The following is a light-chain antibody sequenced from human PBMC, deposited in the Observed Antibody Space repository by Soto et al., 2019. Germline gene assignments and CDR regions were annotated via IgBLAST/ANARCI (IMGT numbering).Light chain of an antibody. V-gene: IGLV2-14*01. CDR3: SSYTGSNTWM. CDR1: SSDIGAYKY. Sequence: QSALTQPASVSGSPGQPITISCSGTSSDIGAYKYVSWYQQHPGKVPKLMIYEVNNRPSGVSDRFSGSKSGNTASLTIYGLQAEDEDDYYCSSYTGSNTWMFVGGTKVTVL. CDR2: EVN. J-gene: IGLJ3*02.